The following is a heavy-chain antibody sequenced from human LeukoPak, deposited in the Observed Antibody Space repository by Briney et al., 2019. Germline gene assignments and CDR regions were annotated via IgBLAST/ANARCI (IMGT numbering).Heavy chain of an antibody. CDR2: IYSDGRT. Sequence: PGGSLRLSCAASGFTFSSYAMSWVRQAPGKGLEWVSVIYSDGRTYYADSVKGRFTISRDNSKNTLFLQMNSLRAEDTAVYYCARGGYSSSWYHFDYWGQGTLVTVSS. D-gene: IGHD6-13*01. CDR3: ARGGYSSSWYHFDY. CDR1: GFTFSSYA. V-gene: IGHV3-53*01. J-gene: IGHJ4*02.